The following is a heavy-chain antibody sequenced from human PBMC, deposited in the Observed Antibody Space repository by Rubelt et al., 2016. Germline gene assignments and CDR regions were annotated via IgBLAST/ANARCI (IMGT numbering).Heavy chain of an antibody. CDR3: ARDLGSYDFWSGYDY. CDR2: IYHSGST. V-gene: IGHV4-4*02. J-gene: IGHJ4*02. Sequence: QVQLQESGPGLVKPSGTLSLTCAVSGGSISSSNWWSWVRQPPGKGLEWIGEIYHSGSTNYNPSLKSRVTISGDKSKNQFSLKLSSVTAADTAVYYCARDLGSYDFWSGYDYWGQGTLVTVSS. CDR1: GGSISSSNW. D-gene: IGHD3-3*01.